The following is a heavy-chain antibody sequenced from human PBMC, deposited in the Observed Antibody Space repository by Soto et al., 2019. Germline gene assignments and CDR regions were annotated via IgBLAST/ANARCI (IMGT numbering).Heavy chain of an antibody. CDR1: GYSFNDYW. CDR2: IYPGDSDT. V-gene: IGHV5-51*01. CDR3: ARQYSSSPIDY. Sequence: GESLKISCKGSGYSFNDYWIGWVRQMPGKGLEWMGIIYPGDSDTRYSPSFQGQVTISADKSISTAYLQWSSLKASDTAMYYWARQYSSSPIDYGGQGTLVTVSS. D-gene: IGHD6-6*01. J-gene: IGHJ4*02.